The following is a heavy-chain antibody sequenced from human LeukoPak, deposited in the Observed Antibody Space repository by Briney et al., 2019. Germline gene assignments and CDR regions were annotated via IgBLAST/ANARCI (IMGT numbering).Heavy chain of an antibody. V-gene: IGHV1-18*04. J-gene: IGHJ5*02. CDR2: ISAYNGNT. CDR1: GYYFTSYG. Sequence: GASVQVSCKASGYYFTSYGISWVRLAPGPGLEWMGLISAYNGNTNYAQKLQGRVTMTTDTSTSTDYMELRSLRSDDTAVYSCARDGSPYYYGSGSYNWFDPWGQGTLVTVSS. D-gene: IGHD3-10*01. CDR3: ARDGSPYYYGSGSYNWFDP.